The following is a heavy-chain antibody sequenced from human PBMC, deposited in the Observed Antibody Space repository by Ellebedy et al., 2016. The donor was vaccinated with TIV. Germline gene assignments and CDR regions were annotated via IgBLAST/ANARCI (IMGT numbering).Heavy chain of an antibody. D-gene: IGHD3-16*01. V-gene: IGHV5-10-1*01. J-gene: IGHJ5*02. CDR2: IAPRDSYT. CDR3: ARALHTGNYVNWFDP. Sequence: GESLKISCKGSGYSFANYWISWVRQMPGKGLEWMGRIAPRDSYTNYSPSFQGHVTIPADKSISTAYLQWSSLKASDTAMYYCARALHTGNYVNWFDPWGQGTLVTVSS. CDR1: GYSFANYW.